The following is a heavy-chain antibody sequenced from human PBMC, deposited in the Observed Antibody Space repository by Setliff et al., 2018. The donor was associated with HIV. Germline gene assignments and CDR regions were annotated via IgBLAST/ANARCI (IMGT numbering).Heavy chain of an antibody. D-gene: IGHD3-22*01. J-gene: IGHJ4*02. CDR2: IHATGGV. Sequence: PSETLSLTCAVSGGSFSGYYWCWIRQPPGKGLEWIGRIHATGGVNYNPSLKSRVTVSIDTAKTQFSLNLTSVTTADTAVYYCARLRGYDYDYEGHYFDYWGQGSLVTVSS. V-gene: IGHV4-59*10. CDR1: GGSFSGYY. CDR3: ARLRGYDYDYEGHYFDY.